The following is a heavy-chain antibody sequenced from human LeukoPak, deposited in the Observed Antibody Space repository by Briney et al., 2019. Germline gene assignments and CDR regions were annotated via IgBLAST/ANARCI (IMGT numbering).Heavy chain of an antibody. CDR3: ARLSSRGYEISWWFDP. CDR2: IYPGDSET. D-gene: IGHD5-12*01. J-gene: IGHJ5*02. V-gene: IGHV5-51*01. CDR1: GYTFTDYW. Sequence: GESLKISCKGSGYTFTDYWIGWVRQVPGKGLEWMGIIYPGDSETRYRPSFQGQVTISADKSINTAYLQWSSLKASDTAIYYCARLSSRGYEISWWFDPWGQGTLVTVSS.